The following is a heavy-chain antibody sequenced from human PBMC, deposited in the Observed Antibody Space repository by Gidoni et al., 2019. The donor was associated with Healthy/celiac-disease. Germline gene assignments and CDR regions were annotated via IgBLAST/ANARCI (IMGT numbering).Heavy chain of an antibody. CDR3: AGSIADRLQQGYYYYYGMDV. Sequence: EVQLVESGGGLVQPGGSLRHSGAASGLTISSCSMNWVRKAPGKGLEWFSYISCSSRTIYDADPVKCLFTISRDNAKNSLYLQMNSLRAEDTAVYYCAGSIADRLQQGYYYYYGMDVWGQGTTVTVSS. J-gene: IGHJ6*02. V-gene: IGHV3-48*01. CDR2: ISCSSRTI. D-gene: IGHD6-6*01. CDR1: GLTISSCS.